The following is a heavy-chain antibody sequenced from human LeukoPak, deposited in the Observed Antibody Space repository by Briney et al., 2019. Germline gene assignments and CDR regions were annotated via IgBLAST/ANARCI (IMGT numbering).Heavy chain of an antibody. J-gene: IGHJ4*02. CDR2: IYSDGST. V-gene: IGHV3-66*01. CDR1: GFIVSGDF. D-gene: IGHD1-14*01. CDR3: ARKTGDC. Sequence: GGSLRLSCAASGFIVSGDFMSWVRQAPGKGLEWVSVIYSDGSTYYADSVKGRFTISRDSSKNTLYLQMNSLRVEDTAVYYCARKTGDCWGQGTLVIVSS.